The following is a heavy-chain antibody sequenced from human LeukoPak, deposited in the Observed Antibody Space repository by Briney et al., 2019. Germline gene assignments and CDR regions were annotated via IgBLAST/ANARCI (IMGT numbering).Heavy chain of an antibody. Sequence: GGSLRLSCAASGFTFDDYGMSWVRQAPGKGLEWVSGINWNGGSTGYADSVKGRFTISRDNAKNSLYLQMNSLRAEDTALYHCAREASSGWQEYYYYGMDVWGQGTTATVSS. CDR1: GFTFDDYG. CDR3: AREASSGWQEYYYYGMDV. V-gene: IGHV3-20*01. CDR2: INWNGGST. D-gene: IGHD6-19*01. J-gene: IGHJ6*02.